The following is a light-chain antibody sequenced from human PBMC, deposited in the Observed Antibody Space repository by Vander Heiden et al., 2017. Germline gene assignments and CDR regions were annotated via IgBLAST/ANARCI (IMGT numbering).Light chain of an antibody. J-gene: IGLJ2*01. CDR1: SGSVSTSYY. CDR3: VLYMGSGISV. V-gene: IGLV8-61*01. Sequence: QTVVTQEPSFSVSPGGRVTLTCGLRSGSVSTSYYPSWYQQTPGQAPRTLIYSTNSRSPGVPDRFSGSILGNKAALTITGAQADDESDYYCVLYMGSGISVFGGGTKLTVL. CDR2: STN.